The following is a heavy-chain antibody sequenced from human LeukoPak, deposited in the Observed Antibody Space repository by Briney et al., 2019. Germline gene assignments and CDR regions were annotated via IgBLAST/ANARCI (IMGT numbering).Heavy chain of an antibody. V-gene: IGHV3-9*01. CDR1: GFTFSSYA. CDR2: ISWNSGSI. CDR3: AKDIGGIDY. J-gene: IGHJ4*02. Sequence: GGSLRLSCAASGFTFSSYAMSWVRQAPGKGLEWVSGISWNSGSIGYADSVKGRFTISRDNAKNSLYLQMNSLRAEDTALYYCAKDIGGIDYWGQGTLVTVSS.